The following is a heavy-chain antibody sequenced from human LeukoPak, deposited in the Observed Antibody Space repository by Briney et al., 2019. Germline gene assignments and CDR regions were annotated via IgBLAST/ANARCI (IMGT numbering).Heavy chain of an antibody. J-gene: IGHJ4*02. CDR1: GGSISSYY. CDR2: IYYSGST. D-gene: IGHD1-1*01. Sequence: SETLSLTCTVSGGSISSYYWSWIRQPPRKGLEWIGYIYYSGSTNYNPSLKSRVTISVDTSKNQFSLKLSSVTAADTAVYYCARARDGTYEGVDYWGQGTLVTVSS. CDR3: ARARDGTYEGVDY. V-gene: IGHV4-59*08.